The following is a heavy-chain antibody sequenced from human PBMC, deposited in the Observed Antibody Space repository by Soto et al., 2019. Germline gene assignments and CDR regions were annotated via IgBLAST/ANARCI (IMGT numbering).Heavy chain of an antibody. V-gene: IGHV1-18*04. CDR3: ARDYGSIKSQEFDY. J-gene: IGHJ4*02. CDR1: GYTFTSYG. Sequence: ASVKVSCKASGYTFTSYGFSLVRQAPGQGLXWMXXIXXKXGXXXYXXXFEGRVTMTTDTSTSTAYMELRSLRSDDTAVYYCARDYGSIKSQEFDYWGQGTLVTVSS. CDR2: IXXKXGXX. D-gene: IGHD3-10*01.